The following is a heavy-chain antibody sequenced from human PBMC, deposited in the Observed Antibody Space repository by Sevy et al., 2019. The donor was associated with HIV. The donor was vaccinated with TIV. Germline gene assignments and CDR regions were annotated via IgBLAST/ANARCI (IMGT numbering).Heavy chain of an antibody. CDR2: INPNSGGT. V-gene: IGHV1-2*02. CDR3: ARDLHSGSYYRRFDY. J-gene: IGHJ4*02. Sequence: ASVKVSCKASGYTFTGYYMHWVRRAPGQGLEWMGWINPNSGGTNYAQKFQGRVTMTRDMSISTAYMELSRLRSDDTAVYYCARDLHSGSYYRRFDYWGQGTLVTVSS. CDR1: GYTFTGYY. D-gene: IGHD1-26*01.